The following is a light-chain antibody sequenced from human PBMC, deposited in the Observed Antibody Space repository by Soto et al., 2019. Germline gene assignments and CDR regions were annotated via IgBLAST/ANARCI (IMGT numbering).Light chain of an antibody. Sequence: DIQRSHSRSTLSGSILDRVTITFPASQTISSWLAWYQQKPGKAPKLLIYKASTLKSGVPSRFSGSGSGTEFTLTISSLQPDDFATYYCQHYYSYSEAFGQGTKVDIK. CDR1: QTISSW. J-gene: IGKJ1*01. CDR2: KAS. V-gene: IGKV1-5*03. CDR3: QHYYSYSEA.